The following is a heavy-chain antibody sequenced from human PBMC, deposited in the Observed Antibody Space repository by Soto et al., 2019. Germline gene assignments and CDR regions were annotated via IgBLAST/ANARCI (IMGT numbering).Heavy chain of an antibody. D-gene: IGHD6-13*01. Sequence: QTGGSLRLSCAASGFTFSSYGMHWVRQAPGKGLEWVAVISYDGSNKYYADSVKGRFTISRDNSKNTLYLQMNSLRAEDTAVYYCAKALLAAADPDYWGQGTLVTVSS. J-gene: IGHJ4*02. CDR1: GFTFSSYG. V-gene: IGHV3-30*18. CDR3: AKALLAAADPDY. CDR2: ISYDGSNK.